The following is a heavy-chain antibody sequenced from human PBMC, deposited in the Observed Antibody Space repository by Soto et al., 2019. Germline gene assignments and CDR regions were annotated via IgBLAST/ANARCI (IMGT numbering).Heavy chain of an antibody. CDR1: GGSISSGGYS. V-gene: IGHV4-30-2*01. CDR2: IYHSGST. J-gene: IGHJ5*02. CDR3: ARLNQGVVIGAGLDP. D-gene: IGHD3-3*01. Sequence: SETLSLTCAVSGGSISSGGYSWSWIRQPPGKGLEWIGYIYHSGSTYYNPSLKSRVTISVDTSKNQFSLKLSSVTAADSALYFCARLNQGVVIGAGLDPWGQGTLVTVSS.